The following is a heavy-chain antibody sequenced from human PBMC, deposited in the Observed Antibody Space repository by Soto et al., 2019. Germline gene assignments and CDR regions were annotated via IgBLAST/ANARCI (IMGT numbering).Heavy chain of an antibody. CDR1: GFTFSSYA. D-gene: IGHD3-10*01. CDR2: ISGSGGST. CDR3: AKGDIWFGESHGQIDY. V-gene: IGHV3-23*01. Sequence: EVQLLESGGGLVQPGGSLRLSCAASGFTFSSYAMSWVRQAPGKGLEWVSAISGSGGSTYYADSVKGRFTISRDNSKNTLYLQMNSLRAEDTAVYYCAKGDIWFGESHGQIDYWGRGSLVTVSS. J-gene: IGHJ4*02.